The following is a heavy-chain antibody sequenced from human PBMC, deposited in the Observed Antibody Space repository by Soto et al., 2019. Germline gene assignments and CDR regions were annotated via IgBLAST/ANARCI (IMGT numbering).Heavy chain of an antibody. CDR3: ARQSADFDWLWNYYGMDV. J-gene: IGHJ6*02. D-gene: IGHD3-9*01. Sequence: QVQLVESGGGVVQPGRSLRLSCAASGFTFSSYAMHWVRQAPGKGLEWVAVISYDGSNKYYADSVKGRFTISRENSKNTMYLQMNSLRAEDTAVYYCARQSADFDWLWNYYGMDVWGQGTTVTVSS. CDR1: GFTFSSYA. CDR2: ISYDGSNK. V-gene: IGHV3-30-3*01.